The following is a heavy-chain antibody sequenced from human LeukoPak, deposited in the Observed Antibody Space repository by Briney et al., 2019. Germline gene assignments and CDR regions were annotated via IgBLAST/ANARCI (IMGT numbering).Heavy chain of an antibody. V-gene: IGHV3-48*01. J-gene: IGHJ4*02. Sequence: GGSLRLSCAASGFTFSSYSMNWVRQAPGKGLEWVPYISSSSSTIYYADSVKGRFTISRDNAKNSLYLQMNSLRAEDTAVYYCASQDDYGDYSGFDYWGQGTLVTVSS. D-gene: IGHD4-17*01. CDR1: GFTFSSYS. CDR3: ASQDDYGDYSGFDY. CDR2: ISSSSSTI.